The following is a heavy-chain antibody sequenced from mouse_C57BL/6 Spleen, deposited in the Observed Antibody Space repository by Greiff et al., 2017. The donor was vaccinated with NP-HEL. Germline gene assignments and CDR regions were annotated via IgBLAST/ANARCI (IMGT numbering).Heavy chain of an antibody. CDR3: ACPLNYYGSSLYYFDY. D-gene: IGHD1-1*01. Sequence: VQLQQSVAELVRPGASVKLSCTASGFNIKNTYMHWVKQRPEQGLEWIGRIDPANGNTKYAPKFQGKATITADTSSNTAYLQLSSLTSEDTAIYYCACPLNYYGSSLYYFDYWGQGTTLTVSS. CDR2: IDPANGNT. CDR1: GFNIKNTY. J-gene: IGHJ2*01. V-gene: IGHV14-3*01.